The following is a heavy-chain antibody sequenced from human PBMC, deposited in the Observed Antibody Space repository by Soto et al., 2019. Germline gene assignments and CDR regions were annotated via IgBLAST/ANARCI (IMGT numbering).Heavy chain of an antibody. Sequence: QLQLQESGPGLVKPSETLSLTCTVSGGSISSSSYYWGWIRQPPGKGLEWIGRIYYSGSTYSNPSLKSRVTISVDTSKNQFSLKLTSVTAADTAIYYCARLSHPYWFDPWGQGTLVTVSS. CDR3: ARLSHPYWFDP. J-gene: IGHJ5*02. V-gene: IGHV4-39*01. CDR1: GGSISSSSYY. CDR2: IYYSGST.